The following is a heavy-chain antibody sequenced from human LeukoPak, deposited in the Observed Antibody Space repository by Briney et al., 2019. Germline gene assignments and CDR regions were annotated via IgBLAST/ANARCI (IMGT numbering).Heavy chain of an antibody. J-gene: IGHJ5*02. V-gene: IGHV5-51*01. CDR1: GYSFTSYW. D-gene: IGHD2-2*01. Sequence: GESLQISCKGSGYSFTSYWIGWVRHMPGKGLEWMGIIYPGDSDTRYSPSFQGQVTISADKSISTAYLQWSSLKASDTAMYYCARGPAAIRGWFDPWGQGTLVTVSS. CDR3: ARGPAAIRGWFDP. CDR2: IYPGDSDT.